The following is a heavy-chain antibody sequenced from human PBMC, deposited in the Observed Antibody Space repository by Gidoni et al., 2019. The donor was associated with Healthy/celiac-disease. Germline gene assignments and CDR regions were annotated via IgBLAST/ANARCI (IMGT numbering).Heavy chain of an antibody. CDR1: GFPFSSDS. J-gene: IGHJ4*02. CDR3: ARDPSNPYEEQWLVYSFDY. CDR2: ISSSSSTI. V-gene: IGHV3-48*01. Sequence: EVQLVESGGGLVQHGGSLRLSCAASGFPFSSDSMNWVRQAPGKGLEWVSYISSSSSTIYYADSVKGRFTISRDNAKNSLYLQMNSLRAEDTAVYYCARDPSNPYEEQWLVYSFDYWGQGTLVTVSS. D-gene: IGHD6-19*01.